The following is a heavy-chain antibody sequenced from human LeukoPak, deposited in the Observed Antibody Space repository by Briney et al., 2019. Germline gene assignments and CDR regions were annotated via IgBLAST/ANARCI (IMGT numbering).Heavy chain of an antibody. Sequence: SETLSLTCTVSGGSISSSSYYWGWIRQPPGKGLEWIGSVYYRGSTYYNPSLKSRVTISIDTSKDQFSLNLSSVTAADTAVYYCVRCDFGGGSYSPHFDSWGQGTLVTVSS. J-gene: IGHJ4*02. V-gene: IGHV4-39*01. CDR3: VRCDFGGGSYSPHFDS. D-gene: IGHD3-10*01. CDR1: GGSISSSSYY. CDR2: VYYRGST.